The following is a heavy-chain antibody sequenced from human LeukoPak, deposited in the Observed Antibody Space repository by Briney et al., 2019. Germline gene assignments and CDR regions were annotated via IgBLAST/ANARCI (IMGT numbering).Heavy chain of an antibody. CDR3: ARDVLRFLEWLSPYYYYYGMVV. V-gene: IGHV3-21*01. CDR1: GFTFSSYS. J-gene: IGHJ6*02. Sequence: GSLRLSCAASGFTFSSYSMNWVRQAPGKGLEWVSSISSSSSYIYYADSVKGRFTISRDNAKNSLYLQMNSLRAEDTAVYYCARDVLRFLEWLSPYYYYYGMVVWGQGTTVTVSS. D-gene: IGHD3-3*01. CDR2: ISSSSSYI.